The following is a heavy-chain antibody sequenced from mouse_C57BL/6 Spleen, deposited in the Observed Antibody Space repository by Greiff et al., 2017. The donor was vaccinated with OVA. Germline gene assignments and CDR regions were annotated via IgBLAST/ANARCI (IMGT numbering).Heavy chain of an antibody. V-gene: IGHV1-62-2*01. CDR3: ARHEEDDLAWFAY. D-gene: IGHD2-13*01. Sequence: VQLLESGAELVKPGASVKLSCTASGYTFTEYTIHWVQQRSGQGLEWIGWFYTGSGRIKYNEKFKDKATLTADKSSSTVYMELSRLTSEDSAVYFCARHEEDDLAWFAYWGQGTLVTVSA. CDR1: GYTFTEYT. J-gene: IGHJ3*01. CDR2: FYTGSGRI.